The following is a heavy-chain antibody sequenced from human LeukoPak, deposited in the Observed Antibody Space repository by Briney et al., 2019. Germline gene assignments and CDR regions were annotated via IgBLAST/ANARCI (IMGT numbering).Heavy chain of an antibody. J-gene: IGHJ5*02. Sequence: SQTRSLTCAVSGGSFTGYYWSWIRQPPGKGLEWIGAINHSGSTNSNPSLRSRVTILVDTSKNQFSLKLSSVTAADTAVYYCARRGPYDYPNYWFDPWGQGFLVTVYS. D-gene: IGHD3-16*01. CDR2: INHSGST. V-gene: IGHV4-34*01. CDR3: ARRGPYDYPNYWFDP. CDR1: GGSFTGYY.